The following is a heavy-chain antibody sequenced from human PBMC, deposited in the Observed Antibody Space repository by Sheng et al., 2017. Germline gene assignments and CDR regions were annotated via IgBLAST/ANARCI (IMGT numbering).Heavy chain of an antibody. D-gene: IGHD3-3*01. CDR3: AKDWGFTVYYFDY. CDR2: ISYDGSNK. CDR1: GFTFSSYG. Sequence: QVQLVESGGGVVQPGRSLRLSCAASGFTFSSYGMHWVRQAPGKGLEWVAVISYDGSNKYYADSVKGRFTISRDNSKNTLYLQMNSLRAEDTAVYYCAKDWGFTVYYFDYWGQGTLVTVSS. V-gene: IGHV3-30*18. J-gene: IGHJ4*02.